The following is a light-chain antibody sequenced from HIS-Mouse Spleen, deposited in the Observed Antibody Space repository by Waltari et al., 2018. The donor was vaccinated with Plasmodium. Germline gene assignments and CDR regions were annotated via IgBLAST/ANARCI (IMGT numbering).Light chain of an antibody. CDR3: CSYAGSYTYV. J-gene: IGLJ1*01. Sequence: QSALTQPRSVSGSPGPSVTISCTATSSDFGGSNYGSWYQLHPGTAPKLMIYDVSKRPSGVPDRFSGSKSGNTASLTISGLQAEDEADYYCCSYAGSYTYVFGTGTKVTVL. V-gene: IGLV2-11*01. CDR2: DVS. CDR1: SSDFGGSNY.